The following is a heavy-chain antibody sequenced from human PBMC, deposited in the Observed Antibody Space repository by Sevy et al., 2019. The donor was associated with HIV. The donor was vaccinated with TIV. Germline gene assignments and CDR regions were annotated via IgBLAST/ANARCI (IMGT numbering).Heavy chain of an antibody. Sequence: SETLSLTCTVSGGSISSYYWSWIRQPAGKGLEWIGRIYTSGSTKYNPSLKSRVTMSVDTSKNQFSLKLSSVTAADTAVYYCAREDVDTATDAFDIWGQGTMVTVSS. CDR2: IYTSGST. CDR3: AREDVDTATDAFDI. J-gene: IGHJ3*02. D-gene: IGHD5-18*01. V-gene: IGHV4-4*07. CDR1: GGSISSYY.